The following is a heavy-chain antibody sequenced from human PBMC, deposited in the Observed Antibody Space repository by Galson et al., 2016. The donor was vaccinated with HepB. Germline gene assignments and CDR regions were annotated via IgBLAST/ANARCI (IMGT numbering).Heavy chain of an antibody. J-gene: IGHJ6*02. D-gene: IGHD5-18*01. V-gene: IGHV5-10-1*01. CDR3: ARVGRDTYYDYYAMDV. Sequence: QSGAEVKKPGESLKISCEGSGYTFSTYWIAWVRQMPGKGLEWMGRVDPRDSHTNYSPSFKGHVTIPADESISTAYRQWSSLKASDTAMYFCARVGRDTYYDYYAMDVWGQGTTVTVSS. CDR1: GYTFSTYW. CDR2: VDPRDSHT.